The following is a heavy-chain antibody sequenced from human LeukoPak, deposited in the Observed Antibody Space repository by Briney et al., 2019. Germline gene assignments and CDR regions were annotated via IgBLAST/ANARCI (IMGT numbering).Heavy chain of an antibody. CDR3: ARARGTGIYYYAMDV. CDR2: INPSGGTT. J-gene: IGHJ6*02. D-gene: IGHD1-1*01. CDR1: GYTFTNYY. V-gene: IGHV1-46*01. Sequence: ASVKVSCKASGYTFTNYYVHWVRQAPGQGLEWMGMINPSGGTTTYAQKFQARVTMTRDTSTSTVYMELSSLRSGDTAVYYCARARGTGIYYYAMDVWGQGTTATVSS.